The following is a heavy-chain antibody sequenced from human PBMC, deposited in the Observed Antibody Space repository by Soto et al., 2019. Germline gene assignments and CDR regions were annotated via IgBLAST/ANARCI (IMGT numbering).Heavy chain of an antibody. CDR1: GGTFSSYT. D-gene: IGHD3-16*02. Sequence: ASVKVSCKASGGTFSSYTISWVRQAPGQGLEWMGRIIPILGIANYAQKFQGRVTITADKSTSTAYMELSSLRSEDTAVYYCAGATYYDYIWGSYRPFDYWGQGTLVTVSS. V-gene: IGHV1-69*02. CDR3: AGATYYDYIWGSYRPFDY. J-gene: IGHJ4*02. CDR2: IIPILGIA.